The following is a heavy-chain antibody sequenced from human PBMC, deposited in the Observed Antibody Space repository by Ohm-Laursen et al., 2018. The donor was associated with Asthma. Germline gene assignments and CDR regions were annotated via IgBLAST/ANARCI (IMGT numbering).Heavy chain of an antibody. CDR1: GFSFDNYA. D-gene: IGHD6-13*01. CDR2: ISWNSGSI. Sequence: SLRLSCAASGFSFDNYAMHWVRQAPGKGLEWVSGISWNSGSIGYADSVKGRFTISRDNAKNSLYLQMNNLRAEDTALYYCAKDSLAAAGYYYYGMDVWGQGTTVTVSS. V-gene: IGHV3-9*01. J-gene: IGHJ6*02. CDR3: AKDSLAAAGYYYYGMDV.